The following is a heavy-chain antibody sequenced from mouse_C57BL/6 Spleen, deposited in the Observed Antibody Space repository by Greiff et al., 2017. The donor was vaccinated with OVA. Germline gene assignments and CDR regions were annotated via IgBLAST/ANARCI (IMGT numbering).Heavy chain of an antibody. CDR2: IDPSDSYT. D-gene: IGHD2-3*01. V-gene: IGHV1-69*01. Sequence: QVQLQQPGAELVMPGASVKLSCKASGYTFTSYWMHWVKQRPGPGLEWIGEIDPSDSYTNYNQKFKGKSTLTVDKSSSTAYMQLSSLTSEDSAVYYCARWGDGYYWYFDVWGTGTTVTVSS. J-gene: IGHJ1*03. CDR1: GYTFTSYW. CDR3: ARWGDGYYWYFDV.